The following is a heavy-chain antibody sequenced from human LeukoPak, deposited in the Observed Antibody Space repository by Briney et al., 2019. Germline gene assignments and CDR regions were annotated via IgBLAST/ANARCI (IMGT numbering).Heavy chain of an antibody. CDR1: GFSLSSYA. J-gene: IGHJ4*02. V-gene: IGHV3-30*04. CDR2: ISYDGSKK. Sequence: GGSLRLSCAASGFSLSSYAMHWVRQAPGKGLEWVAIISYDGSKKYADSVKGRFTISRDNSKNTLYLQMNSLRAEDTAVYYCARSAAAGRIVATFGYWGQGTLVIVSS. CDR3: ARSAAAGRIVATFGY. D-gene: IGHD5-12*01.